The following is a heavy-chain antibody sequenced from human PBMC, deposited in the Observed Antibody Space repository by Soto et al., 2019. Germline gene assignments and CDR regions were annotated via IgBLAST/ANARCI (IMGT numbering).Heavy chain of an antibody. J-gene: IGHJ6*02. CDR1: GDSVGNGPYY. D-gene: IGHD1-26*01. CDR2: IYYSGST. CDR3: ARVGSSCHSGGCYYYYGLGV. V-gene: IGHV4-61*01. Sequence: QVRLQEAGPGLVKPSETLSLSCLVSGDSVGNGPYYLSWIRQSPGEGLEGVCFIYYSGSTNVNPSLESRVNISIDMSKNQFFLELRSVTAADAAVYFCARVGSSCHSGGCYYYYGLGVWGQGTTVAISS.